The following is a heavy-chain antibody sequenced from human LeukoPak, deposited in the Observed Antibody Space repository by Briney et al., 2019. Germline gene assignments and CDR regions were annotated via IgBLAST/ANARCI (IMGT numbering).Heavy chain of an antibody. CDR2: IYYSGST. CDR3: ARDYSSSAVRGRFDY. Sequence: SETLSLTCTVSGGSISSSSYYWGWIRQPPGKGLEWIGSIYYSGSTYYNPSLKSRVTISVDTSKNQFSLKLSSVTAADTAVYYCARDYSSSAVRGRFDYWGQGTLVTVSS. J-gene: IGHJ4*02. CDR1: GGSISSSSYY. D-gene: IGHD6-13*01. V-gene: IGHV4-39*07.